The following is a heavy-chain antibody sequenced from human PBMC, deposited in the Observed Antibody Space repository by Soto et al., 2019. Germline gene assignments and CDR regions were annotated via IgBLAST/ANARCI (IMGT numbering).Heavy chain of an antibody. Sequence: EVQLVESGGALVQPGGSLRLSCVTSGFIFSDYDRHWVRQATGKGLEWVSGICPASDTYYPGSVRGRFTVSRENAKDSLYLEMNSLSAGDTAVYYCARGRNYAAFDIWGQGTMVTVSS. J-gene: IGHJ3*02. D-gene: IGHD1-7*01. CDR1: GFIFSDYD. CDR2: ICPASDT. V-gene: IGHV3-13*01. CDR3: ARGRNYAAFDI.